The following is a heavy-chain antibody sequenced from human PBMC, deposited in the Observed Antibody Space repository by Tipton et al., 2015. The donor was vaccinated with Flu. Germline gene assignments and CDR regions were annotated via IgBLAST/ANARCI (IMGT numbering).Heavy chain of an antibody. CDR2: IWYDGSNK. CDR3: ARQKGMDYYYYYYMDV. CDR1: GFTFSSYG. D-gene: IGHD6-13*01. V-gene: IGHV3-33*01. J-gene: IGHJ6*03. Sequence: SLRLSCAASGFTFSSYGMHWVRQAPGKGLEWVAVIWYDGSNKYYADSVKGRFTISRDNSKNTLYLQMNSLRAEDTAVYYCARQKGMDYYYYYYMDVWGKGTTVTVSS.